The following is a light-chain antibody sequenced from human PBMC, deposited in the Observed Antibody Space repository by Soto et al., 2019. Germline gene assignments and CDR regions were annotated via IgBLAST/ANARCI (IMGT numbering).Light chain of an antibody. J-gene: IGLJ1*01. Sequence: QSALTQPASVSGSPGQSITTSCTGTSSDVGGYNYVSWYQQHPGKAPKLMIYEVSNRPSGVSNRFSGSKSGNTAPLTISGLQAEDEADYYCNSYSSSTTLYVFGTGTKVTVL. CDR2: EVS. CDR1: SSDVGGYNY. V-gene: IGLV2-14*01. CDR3: NSYSSSTTLYV.